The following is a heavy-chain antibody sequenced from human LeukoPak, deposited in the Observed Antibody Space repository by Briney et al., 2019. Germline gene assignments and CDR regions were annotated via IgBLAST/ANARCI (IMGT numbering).Heavy chain of an antibody. CDR2: IIPIFGIA. J-gene: IGHJ3*02. Sequence: GTSVKVSCKASGGTFSSYAISWVRQAPGQGLEWMGRIIPIFGIANYAQKFQGRVTITADKSTSTAYMELSSLRSEDTAVYYCASVPDYGDYRAAFDIWGQGTMVTVPS. D-gene: IGHD4-17*01. V-gene: IGHV1-69*04. CDR1: GGTFSSYA. CDR3: ASVPDYGDYRAAFDI.